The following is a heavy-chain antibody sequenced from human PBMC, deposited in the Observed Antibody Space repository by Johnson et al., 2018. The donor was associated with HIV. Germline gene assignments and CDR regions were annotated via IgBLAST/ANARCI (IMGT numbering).Heavy chain of an antibody. CDR2: ISYDGSNK. CDR1: GFTFDDYG. CDR3: ARVRSGRENAFDI. Sequence: QVQLVESGGGVVRPGGSLRLSCAASGFTFDDYGMSWVRQAPGNGLEWVAVISYDGSNKYYADSVKGRFTISRDNSKNTLYLQMNSPRVEDTAVYYCARVRSGRENAFDIWGQGTMVTVSS. J-gene: IGHJ3*02. D-gene: IGHD1-26*01. V-gene: IGHV3-30*03.